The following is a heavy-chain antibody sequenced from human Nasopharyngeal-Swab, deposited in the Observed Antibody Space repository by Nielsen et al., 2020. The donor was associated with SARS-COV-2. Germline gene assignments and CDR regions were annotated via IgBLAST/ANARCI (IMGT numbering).Heavy chain of an antibody. V-gene: IGHV3-48*02. CDR3: ARDGLTYYQILTGYSWFDP. CDR2: ISSSSSTI. Sequence: GGSLRLSCAASGFTLSSYSMNWVRQAPGKGLEWVSYISSSSSTIYYADSVKGRFTISRDNAKNSLYLQMNSLRDEDTAVYYCARDGLTYYQILTGYSWFDPWGQGTLVTVSS. CDR1: GFTLSSYS. D-gene: IGHD3-9*01. J-gene: IGHJ5*02.